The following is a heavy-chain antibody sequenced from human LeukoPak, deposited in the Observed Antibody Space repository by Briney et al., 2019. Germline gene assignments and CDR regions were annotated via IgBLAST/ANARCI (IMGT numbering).Heavy chain of an antibody. CDR3: ARGAYYDILTGYHFRGYYYMDV. Sequence: ASVKVSCKASGYTFTSYAMNWVRQAPGQGLEWMGWINTNTGNPTYAQGFTGRFVFSLDTSVSTAYLQISSLKAEDTAVYYCARGAYYDILTGYHFRGYYYMDVWGKGTTVTVSS. V-gene: IGHV7-4-1*02. D-gene: IGHD3-9*01. CDR1: GYTFTSYA. CDR2: INTNTGNP. J-gene: IGHJ6*03.